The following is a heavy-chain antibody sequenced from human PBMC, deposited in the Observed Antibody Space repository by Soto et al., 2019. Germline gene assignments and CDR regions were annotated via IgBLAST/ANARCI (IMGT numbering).Heavy chain of an antibody. D-gene: IGHD6-19*01. V-gene: IGHV4-39*01. CDR2: IYYSGST. CDR1: GGSISSSSYY. Sequence: SETLSLTCTVSGGSISSSSYYWGWIRQPPGKGLEWIGSIYYSGSTYYNPSLKSRVTISVDTSKNLFSLKLSSVTAADTAVYYCARHSDPVIAVAGTNYYYGMDVWGQGTTVTVSS. J-gene: IGHJ6*02. CDR3: ARHSDPVIAVAGTNYYYGMDV.